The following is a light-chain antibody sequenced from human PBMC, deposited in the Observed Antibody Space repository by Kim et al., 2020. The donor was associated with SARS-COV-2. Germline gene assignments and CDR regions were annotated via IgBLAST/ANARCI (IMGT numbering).Light chain of an antibody. CDR1: KRVNDN. Sequence: GSAGERVTRSCRSTKRVNDNLAWYQQKPGQPPRLLVYGGSVTPTYIPARFSGSGSKTEYTLTVTSLQSEDFAIYYCQQYDEWPWTFGQGTKVDIK. J-gene: IGKJ1*01. CDR3: QQYDEWPWT. V-gene: IGKV3-15*01. CDR2: GGS.